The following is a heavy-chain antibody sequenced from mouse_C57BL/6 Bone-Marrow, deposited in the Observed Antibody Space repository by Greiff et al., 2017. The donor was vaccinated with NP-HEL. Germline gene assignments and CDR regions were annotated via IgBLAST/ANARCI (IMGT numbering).Heavy chain of an antibody. CDR1: GYTFTSYW. Sequence: QVQLQQPGAELVKPGASVKMSCKASGYTFTSYWITWVKQRPGQGLEWIGDIYPGSGSTNYNEKFKSKATLTVDTSSSTAYMQLSSLTSEDSAVYYWARGYDYDKGYYYAMDYWGQGTSVTVSS. CDR3: ARGYDYDKGYYYAMDY. D-gene: IGHD2-4*01. V-gene: IGHV1-55*01. CDR2: IYPGSGST. J-gene: IGHJ4*01.